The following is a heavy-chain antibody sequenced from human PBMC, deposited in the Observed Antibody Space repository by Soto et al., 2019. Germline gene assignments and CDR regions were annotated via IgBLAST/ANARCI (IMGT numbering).Heavy chain of an antibody. D-gene: IGHD6-19*01. CDR2: IIPILGIA. V-gene: IGHV1-69*02. CDR1: GGTFSSYT. J-gene: IGHJ3*02. Sequence: ASVKVSCKSSGGTFSSYTISWVRQAPGQGLEWMGRIIPILGIANYAQKFQGRVTITADKSTSTAYMELSSLRSEDAAVYYCASYGNMGQWPKNEYAFDIWGQGTMVTVS. CDR3: ASYGNMGQWPKNEYAFDI.